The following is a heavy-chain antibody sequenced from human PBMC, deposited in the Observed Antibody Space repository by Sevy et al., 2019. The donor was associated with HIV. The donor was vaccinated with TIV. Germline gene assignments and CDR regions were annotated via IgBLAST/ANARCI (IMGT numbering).Heavy chain of an antibody. V-gene: IGHV1-69*13. J-gene: IGHJ6*02. CDR3: ARDHQWIRSLYYYGMDV. CDR1: GGTFSSYA. D-gene: IGHD5-12*01. CDR2: IIPIFGTA. Sequence: ASVKVSCKASGGTFSSYAICWVRQAPGQGLEWMGGIIPIFGTANYAQKFQGRVTITADESTSTAYMELSSLRSEDTAVYYCARDHQWIRSLYYYGMDVWGQGTTVTVSS.